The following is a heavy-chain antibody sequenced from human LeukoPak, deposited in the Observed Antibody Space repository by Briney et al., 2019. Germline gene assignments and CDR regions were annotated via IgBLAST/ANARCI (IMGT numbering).Heavy chain of an antibody. J-gene: IGHJ4*02. Sequence: GGSLRLSCAASGFIFRSNAMSWVRQAPGKGLEWVSAISGSGGGTYYADSVKGRFTISRDNSKNTLFLQLNSLRAEDTAVYYCAKIAYGDYDYFDYWGQGTLVTVSS. D-gene: IGHD4-17*01. CDR2: ISGSGGGT. V-gene: IGHV3-23*01. CDR1: GFIFRSNA. CDR3: AKIAYGDYDYFDY.